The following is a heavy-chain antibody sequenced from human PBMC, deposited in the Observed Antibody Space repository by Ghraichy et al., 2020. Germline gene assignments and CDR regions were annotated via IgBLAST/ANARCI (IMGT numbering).Heavy chain of an antibody. CDR1: GFTFSSFN. CDR3: AKSAGGGSSWEAVDV. CDR2: ISSRSSYI. Sequence: LSLTCAASGFTFSSFNMKWVRQAPGKGLEWVSSISSRSSYIYFADSVKGRFTVSRDNAKKSLYLQMNSLRAEDTAVYYCAKSAGGGSSWEAVDVWGQGTMVTVSS. V-gene: IGHV3-21*01. J-gene: IGHJ3*01. D-gene: IGHD3-16*01.